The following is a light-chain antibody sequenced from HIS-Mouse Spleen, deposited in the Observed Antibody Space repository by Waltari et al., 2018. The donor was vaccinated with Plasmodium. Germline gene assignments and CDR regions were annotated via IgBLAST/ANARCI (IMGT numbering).Light chain of an antibody. CDR2: DVS. J-gene: IGLJ1*01. Sequence: QSALTQPRSVSGSPGQSVTISCTGTSSDVGGYNYVSWYPQHPGQAPKLMIYDVSKRPSGVPDRFSGSKAGNTASLTISGLQAEDEADYYCCSYAGSYTYVFGTGTKVTVL. CDR3: CSYAGSYTYV. V-gene: IGLV2-11*01. CDR1: SSDVGGYNY.